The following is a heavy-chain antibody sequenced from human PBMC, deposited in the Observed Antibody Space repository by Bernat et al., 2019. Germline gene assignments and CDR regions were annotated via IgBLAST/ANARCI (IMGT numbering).Heavy chain of an antibody. D-gene: IGHD4-11*01. Sequence: EVQLVESGGGLVQPGGSLRLSCAASGFTFSSYSMNWVRQAPGKGLEWVSYISSSSSTIYYADSVKGQFTISRDNAKNSLYLQMNSLRDEDTAVYYCARDLATTVTTLYYYYYYMDVWGKGTTVTVSS. CDR1: GFTFSSYS. CDR2: ISSSSSTI. J-gene: IGHJ6*03. V-gene: IGHV3-48*02. CDR3: ARDLATTVTTLYYYYYYMDV.